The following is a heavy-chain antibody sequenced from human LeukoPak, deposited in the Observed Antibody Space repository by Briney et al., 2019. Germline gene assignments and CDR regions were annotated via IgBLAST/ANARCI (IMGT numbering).Heavy chain of an antibody. V-gene: IGHV3-23*01. CDR1: GFTFSTYA. CDR2: ICGSGTST. J-gene: IGHJ6*02. Sequence: GGSLRLSCVASGFTFSTYAMSWVRQAPGKGLEWVSVICGSGTSTYYADSVKGRFTISRDNSKNTLYLQMNSLRAEDTAVYYCAKVCEPRDYYGMDVWGQGTTVTVSS. CDR3: AKVCEPRDYYGMDV.